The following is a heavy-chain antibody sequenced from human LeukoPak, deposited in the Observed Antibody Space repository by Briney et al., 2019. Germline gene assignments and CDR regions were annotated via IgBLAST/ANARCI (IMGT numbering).Heavy chain of an antibody. CDR3: ARDGGSYRLDAFDI. CDR2: IYYSGST. J-gene: IGHJ3*02. V-gene: IGHV4-59*01. CDR1: GGSISSYY. D-gene: IGHD1-26*01. Sequence: PSETLSLTCTVSGGSISSYYWSWIRQPPGKGLEWIGYIYYSGSTNYNPSLKSRVTISVDTSKNQFSLKLSSVTAADTAVYYCARDGGSYRLDAFDIWGQGTMVTVSS.